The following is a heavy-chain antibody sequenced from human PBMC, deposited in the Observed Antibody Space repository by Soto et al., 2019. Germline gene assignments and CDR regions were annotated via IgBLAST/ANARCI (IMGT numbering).Heavy chain of an antibody. D-gene: IGHD1-26*01. J-gene: IGHJ6*01. V-gene: IGHV3-30*18. Sequence: QVQLVESGGGVVQPGRSLRLSCAASGFTFSSYGMHWVRQAPGKGLEWVAVISYDGSNKYYADSVKGRFTISRDNSKNTLYLQMNSLRAEDTAVYYCAKTLVAGIVGANFYYYYGMDVW. CDR2: ISYDGSNK. CDR3: AKTLVAGIVGANFYYYYGMDV. CDR1: GFTFSSYG.